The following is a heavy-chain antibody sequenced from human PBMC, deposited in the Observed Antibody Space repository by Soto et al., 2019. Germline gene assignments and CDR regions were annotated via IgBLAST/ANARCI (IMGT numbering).Heavy chain of an antibody. CDR3: ARCEYPSGLLSPDYYYYYMDV. CDR2: IIPILGIA. V-gene: IGHV1-69*02. J-gene: IGHJ6*03. Sequence: QVQLVQSGAEVKKPGSSVKXXCKAXGGTFSSYTISWVRQAPGQGLXXXXXIIPILGIANYAQKFQGRVTITADXXTSXXXXXXXXXXXXXXXXXYCARCEYPSGLLSPDYYYYYMDVWGKGTTVTVSS. D-gene: IGHD2-2*01. CDR1: GGTFSSYT.